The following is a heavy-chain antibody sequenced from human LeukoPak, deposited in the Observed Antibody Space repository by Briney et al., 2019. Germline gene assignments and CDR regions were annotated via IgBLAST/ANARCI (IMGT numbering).Heavy chain of an antibody. CDR2: VDPSDSYI. Sequence: GESLKISCKGFGYNFISYWISWVRQMPGKGLEWMGRVDPSDSYINYSPSFQGHVTISADKSITTAYLQWSSLMASDTAMYYCGRLRDWSIDYWGQRPLVTVSS. CDR1: GYNFISYW. CDR3: GRLRDWSIDY. D-gene: IGHD3-9*01. J-gene: IGHJ4*02. V-gene: IGHV5-10-1*01.